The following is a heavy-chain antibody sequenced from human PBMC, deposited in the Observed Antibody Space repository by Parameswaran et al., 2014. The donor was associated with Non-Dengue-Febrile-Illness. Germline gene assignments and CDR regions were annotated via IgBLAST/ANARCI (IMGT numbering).Heavy chain of an antibody. CDR3: ARINTYYFDY. V-gene: IGHV1-18*01. CDR2: ISAYNGNT. J-gene: IGHJ4*02. D-gene: IGHD3-16*01. Sequence: WVRQAPGQGLEWMGWISAYNGNTNYAQKLQGRVTMTTDTSTSTAYMELRSLRSDDTAVYYCARINTYYFDYWGQGTLVTVSS.